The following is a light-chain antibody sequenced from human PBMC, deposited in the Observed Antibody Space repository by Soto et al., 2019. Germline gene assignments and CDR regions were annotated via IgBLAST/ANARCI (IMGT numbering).Light chain of an antibody. CDR2: EVS. J-gene: IGLJ1*01. CDR3: TSYTRSSTYV. Sequence: QSVLTQPASVSRSPGQSITISSTGTSGDVGAYNYVSWYQQHPGKAPKLMIYEVSNRPSGVSYRFSGSKPVNTASLTISGLQAEDEADYYCTSYTRSSTYVFGTGTKVTVL. CDR1: SGDVGAYNY. V-gene: IGLV2-14*01.